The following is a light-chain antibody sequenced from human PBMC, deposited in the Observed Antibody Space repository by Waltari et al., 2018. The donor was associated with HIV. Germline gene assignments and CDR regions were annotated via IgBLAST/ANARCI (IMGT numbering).Light chain of an antibody. CDR1: SSNIQIKY. CDR2: RNG. CDR3: ATWDGNLGGRV. J-gene: IGLJ3*02. V-gene: IGLV1-47*01. Sequence: QSLLTQQPSASGTPGQRLTIACSGSSSNIQIKYVYWYQQFPGPAPKVLIYRNGQRPSGVPARFSGSKSGTSASLAISGLQAEDEADYYCATWDGNLGGRVFGGGTKLTVL.